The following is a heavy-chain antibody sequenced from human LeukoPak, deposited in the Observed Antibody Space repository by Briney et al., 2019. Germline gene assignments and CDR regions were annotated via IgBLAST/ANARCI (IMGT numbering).Heavy chain of an antibody. Sequence: ASVKVSCKASGYTFTGYYMHWVRQAPGQGLEWMGWINPNSGGTNYAQKFQGRVTLTRDTSINTAYMELSRLRSDDTAVYYCARVVPMYSSDWYDDYWGQGTLVTVSS. V-gene: IGHV1-2*02. CDR1: GYTFTGYY. J-gene: IGHJ4*02. CDR2: INPNSGGT. D-gene: IGHD6-19*01. CDR3: ARVVPMYSSDWYDDY.